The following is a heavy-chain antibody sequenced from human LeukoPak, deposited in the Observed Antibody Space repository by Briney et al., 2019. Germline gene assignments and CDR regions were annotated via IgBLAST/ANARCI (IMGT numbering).Heavy chain of an antibody. J-gene: IGHJ3*02. Sequence: SQTLSLTCAVSGHFISSGGYSWRWIRQPPGKGLQWIGYMYHSGSTYYNRSLKSQVTISVDSSKNQFTLKLSSVTAADTAVYYCAREWANGNAFDIWGQGTMVTVSS. D-gene: IGHD1-26*01. CDR1: GHFISSGGYS. CDR2: MYHSGST. V-gene: IGHV4-30-2*01. CDR3: AREWANGNAFDI.